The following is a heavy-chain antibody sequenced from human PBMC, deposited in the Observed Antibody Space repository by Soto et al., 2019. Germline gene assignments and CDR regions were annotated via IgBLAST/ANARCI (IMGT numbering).Heavy chain of an antibody. D-gene: IGHD3-22*01. CDR1: GGSISSGGYY. J-gene: IGHJ4*02. V-gene: IGHV4-31*02. CDR3: ARDKGSGYPYYFDY. Sequence: SETLSLTCTVSGGSISSGGYYWSWIRQHQGKGLEWIGYIYYSGSTYYNPSLKSRVTISVDTSKNQFSLKLSSVTAADTAVYYCARDKGSGYPYYFDYWGQGTLVTVSS. CDR2: IYYSGST.